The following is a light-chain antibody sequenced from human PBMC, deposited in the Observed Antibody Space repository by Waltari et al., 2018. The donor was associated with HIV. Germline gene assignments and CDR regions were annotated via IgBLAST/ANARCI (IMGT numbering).Light chain of an antibody. J-gene: IGLJ1*01. CDR2: EVG. CDR3: CSYTSSAYV. CDR1: SSDVGAHNY. V-gene: IGLV2-14*01. Sequence: QSALTQPASVSGSPGQSITISCTGTSSDVGAHNYVSWYQQHPGKAPKLLIYEVGHRPSGVSNRFSGSKPGNTASLTISGLLAEDEADYYCCSYTSSAYVFGTGTKVTVL.